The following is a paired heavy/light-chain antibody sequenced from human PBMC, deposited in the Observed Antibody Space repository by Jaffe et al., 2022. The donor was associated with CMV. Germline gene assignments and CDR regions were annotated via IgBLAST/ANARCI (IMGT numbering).Heavy chain of an antibody. V-gene: IGHV4-59*02. CDR3: AKNQYGGGKNDAFEI. CDR1: PGSVIRYY. Sequence: VQLQESGPGLVKPSETLALTCTVSPGSVIRYYWSWIRQSPGKGLEWIGYIYYSGATIYSPSFRGRVTISLDTFNDQVSLRLTSVSAADTAVYYCAKNQYGGGKNDAFEIWGQGTAVTVSS. J-gene: IGHJ3*02. D-gene: IGHD3-16*01. CDR2: IYYSGAT.
Light chain of an antibody. V-gene: IGLV3-1*01. CDR3: QAWDSIFAV. J-gene: IGLJ2*01. CDR1: TLGDKY. CDR2: QNS. Sequence: SYELTQPPSMSVSPGQTASITCSGDTLGDKYISWYQHKPGQSPMLVIYQNSNRPSGIPERISGSNSGNTATLTISGTQAMDEADYYCQAWDSIFAVFGGGTKLTVL.